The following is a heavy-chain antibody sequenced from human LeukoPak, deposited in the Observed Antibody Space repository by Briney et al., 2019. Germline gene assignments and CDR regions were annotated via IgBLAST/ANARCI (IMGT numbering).Heavy chain of an antibody. J-gene: IGHJ6*02. CDR2: IYYSGST. Sequence: KPSETLSLTCTVSGGSISSYYWSWIRQPPGKGLEWIGYIYYSGSTNYNPSLKSRVTISVDTSKKQFSLKLSSVTAADTAVYYCAGGEYSSSWTSMDVWGQGTTVTVSS. V-gene: IGHV4-59*08. CDR1: GGSISSYY. CDR3: AGGEYSSSWTSMDV. D-gene: IGHD6-13*01.